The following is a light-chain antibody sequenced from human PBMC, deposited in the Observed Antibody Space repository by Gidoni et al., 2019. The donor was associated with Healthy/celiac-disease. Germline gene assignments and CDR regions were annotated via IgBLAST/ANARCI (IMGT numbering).Light chain of an antibody. CDR1: QSLLHSDGYSY. Sequence: DIVMTQSPLSLPVTPGEPASISCRSSQSLLHSDGYSYLDWYLQKPGQSPQLLIYSGSNRATGVPDRFSGRGSGTDFTLKISRVEAEDVGVYYCMQALRTPGCSFGQGTKLEIK. CDR2: SGS. CDR3: MQALRTPGCS. V-gene: IGKV2-28*01. J-gene: IGKJ2*04.